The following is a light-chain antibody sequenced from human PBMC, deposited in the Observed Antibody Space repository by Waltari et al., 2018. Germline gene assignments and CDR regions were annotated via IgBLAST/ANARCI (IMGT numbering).Light chain of an antibody. V-gene: IGLV1-44*01. CDR3: AAWDDSLNGLYV. CDR2: SNN. CDR1: SSNIGSNT. J-gene: IGLJ1*01. Sequence: QSVLTQPPSASGTPGQRVTISCSGSSSNIGSNTVTWYRQLPGTAPKLLIYSNNQRPSGVPDRFSGSKSGTSASLAISGLQSEDEADYYCAAWDDSLNGLYVFGTGTKVTVL.